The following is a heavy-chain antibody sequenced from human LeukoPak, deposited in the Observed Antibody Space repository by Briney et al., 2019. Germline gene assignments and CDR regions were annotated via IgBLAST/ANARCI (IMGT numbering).Heavy chain of an antibody. Sequence: ASVKVSCKASGYTFTGYYIHWVRQAPGQGPDWMGWINPNSGGTNYAQKFQGRVTMTSDTSISTAYLELSRLRSDDTAVYYCASRSSPFGAGYWGQGTLVTVSS. V-gene: IGHV1-2*02. CDR1: GYTFTGYY. J-gene: IGHJ4*02. D-gene: IGHD3-10*01. CDR2: INPNSGGT. CDR3: ASRSSPFGAGY.